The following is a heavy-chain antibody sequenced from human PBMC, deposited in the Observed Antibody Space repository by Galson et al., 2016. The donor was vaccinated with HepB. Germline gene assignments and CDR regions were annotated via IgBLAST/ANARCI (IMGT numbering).Heavy chain of an antibody. V-gene: IGHV4/OR15-8*01. CDR3: ARQYRGGPSDY. D-gene: IGHD5-12*01. CDR2: VFRSGRV. Sequence: WVRQPPGQGLEWIGQVFRSGRVNYTPSLATRVTISIDTSNNYFSLRLTSVTAADTARYFCARQYRGGPSDYWGQGTLVIVSS. J-gene: IGHJ4*02.